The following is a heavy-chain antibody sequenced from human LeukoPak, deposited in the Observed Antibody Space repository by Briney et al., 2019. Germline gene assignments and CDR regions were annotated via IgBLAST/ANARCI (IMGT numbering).Heavy chain of an antibody. CDR2: IYYSGSA. Sequence: SQTLSLTCTVSGGSISSGGYYWSWIRQHPGKGLEWIGYIYYSGSAYYNPSLKSRVTISVDTSKNQFSLKLSSVTAADTAVYYCARVAGAVFDAFGIWGQGTMVTVSS. CDR3: ARVAGAVFDAFGI. J-gene: IGHJ3*02. V-gene: IGHV4-31*03. D-gene: IGHD1-26*01. CDR1: GGSISSGGYY.